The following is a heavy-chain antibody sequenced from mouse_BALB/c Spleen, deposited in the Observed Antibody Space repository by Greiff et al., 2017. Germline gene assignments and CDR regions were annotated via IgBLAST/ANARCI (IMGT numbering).Heavy chain of an antibody. CDR1: GYSITSDYA. D-gene: IGHD3-3*01. CDR2: ISYSGST. V-gene: IGHV3-2*02. CDR3: AGPLGQGY. Sequence: EVKLVESGPGLVKPSQSLSLTCTVTGYSITSDYAWNWIRQFPGNKLEWMGYISYSGSTSYNPSLKSRISITRDTSKNQFFLQLNSVTTEDTATYYCAGPLGQGYWGQGTTLTVSS. J-gene: IGHJ2*01.